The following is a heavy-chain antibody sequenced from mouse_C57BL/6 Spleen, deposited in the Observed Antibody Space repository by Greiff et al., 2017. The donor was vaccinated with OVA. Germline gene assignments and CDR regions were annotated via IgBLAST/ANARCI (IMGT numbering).Heavy chain of an antibody. J-gene: IGHJ4*01. CDR1: GYAFTNYL. CDR3: ARGKGYDYDVDYAMDY. CDR2: INPNYGTT. D-gene: IGHD2-4*01. Sequence: VQLQQSGAELVRPGTSVKVSCKASGYAFTNYLIEWVKQRPGQGLEWIGVINPNYGTTSYNQKFKGKATLTVDQSSSTAYMQLNSLTSEDSAVYYCARGKGYDYDVDYAMDYWGQGTSVTVSS. V-gene: IGHV1-54*01.